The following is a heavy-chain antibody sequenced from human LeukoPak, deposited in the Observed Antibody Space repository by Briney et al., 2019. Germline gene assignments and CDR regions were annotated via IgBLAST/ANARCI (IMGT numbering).Heavy chain of an antibody. V-gene: IGHV3-69-1*01. CDR2: ISGSGTI. Sequence: PGGSLRLSCAASGFTFSNAWMSWVRKAPGKGLEWISYISGSGTIYYADSVKGRFTISRDNAQRLVYLQMNSLRAEDTAVYYCTNFKPPAPDALDVWGQGTLITVSS. D-gene: IGHD2/OR15-2a*01. J-gene: IGHJ3*01. CDR3: TNFKPPAPDALDV. CDR1: GFTFSNAW.